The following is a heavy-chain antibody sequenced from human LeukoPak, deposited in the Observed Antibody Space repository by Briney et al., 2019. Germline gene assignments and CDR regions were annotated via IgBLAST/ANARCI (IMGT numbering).Heavy chain of an antibody. J-gene: IGHJ4*02. D-gene: IGHD2-21*02. CDR1: GYTFTGNH. Sequence: ASVKVSCKASGYTFTGNHMHWVRQAPGQGLEWMGWIITNSSGTNYAQKFQGRVIMTRDTSISTAYMELSRLGSDDTAVYYCARGGSTDSIHSCGGNCYFLDYWGQGTLVTVSS. CDR2: IITNSSGT. V-gene: IGHV1-2*02. CDR3: ARGGSTDSIHSCGGNCYFLDY.